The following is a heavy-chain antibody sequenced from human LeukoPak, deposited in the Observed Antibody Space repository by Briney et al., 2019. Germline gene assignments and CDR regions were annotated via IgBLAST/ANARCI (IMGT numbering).Heavy chain of an antibody. V-gene: IGHV3-23*01. CDR2: ISGSGGST. CDR3: AKATYCSSTSCPESELDY. CDR1: GFTFSSYA. D-gene: IGHD2-2*01. J-gene: IGHJ4*02. Sequence: PGGSLRLSCAASGFTFSSYAMSWVRQAPGKGLEWVSAISGSGGSTYYADSVKGRFTISRDNSKNTLYLQMNSLRAEDTAVYYCAKATYCSSTSCPESELDYWGQGTLVTVSS.